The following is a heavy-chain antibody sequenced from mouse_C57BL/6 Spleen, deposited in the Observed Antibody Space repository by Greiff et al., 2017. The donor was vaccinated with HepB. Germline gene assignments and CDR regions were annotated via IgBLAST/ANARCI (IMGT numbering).Heavy chain of an antibody. Sequence: QVQLQQSGAELVRPGASVTLSCKASGYTFTDYEMHWVKQTPVHGLEWIGAIDPETGGTAYNQKFKGKAILTADKSSSTAYMELRSLTSEDSAVYYCTRFGSSYSYWYFDVWGTGTTVTVSS. J-gene: IGHJ1*03. CDR2: IDPETGGT. CDR1: GYTFTDYE. CDR3: TRFGSSYSYWYFDV. D-gene: IGHD1-1*01. V-gene: IGHV1-15*01.